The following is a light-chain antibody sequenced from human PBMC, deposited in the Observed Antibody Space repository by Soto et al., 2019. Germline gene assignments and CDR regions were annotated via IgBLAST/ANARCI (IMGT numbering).Light chain of an antibody. CDR1: QSVLYTSNNKNY. CDR2: SAS. J-gene: IGKJ1*01. Sequence: DIVMTQSPDSLAVSLGERATINCKSSQSVLYTSNNKNYLAWFQQKPGQPPNLLIHSASTRESGVPDRFSGSGSGTEFTLTICSLQAEDVAVYYCQQYHSLPWTFGQGTKVEIK. V-gene: IGKV4-1*01. CDR3: QQYHSLPWT.